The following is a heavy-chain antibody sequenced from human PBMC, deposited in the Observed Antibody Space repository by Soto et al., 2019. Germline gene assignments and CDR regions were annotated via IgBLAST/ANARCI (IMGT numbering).Heavy chain of an antibody. Sequence: SETLSLTCTVSGGSISSYYWSWIRQPPGKGLEWIGYIYYSGSTNYNPSLKSRVTISVDTSKNQFSLKLSSVTAADTAVYYCASFGEPFDYWGQGTLVTVSS. V-gene: IGHV4-59*01. CDR1: GGSISSYY. CDR3: ASFGEPFDY. J-gene: IGHJ4*02. D-gene: IGHD3-16*01. CDR2: IYYSGST.